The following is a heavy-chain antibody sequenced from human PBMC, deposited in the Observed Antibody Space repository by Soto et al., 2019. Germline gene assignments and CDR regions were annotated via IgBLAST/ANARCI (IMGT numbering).Heavy chain of an antibody. V-gene: IGHV3-30*18. CDR2: ISYDGSNK. Sequence: GGSLRLSCAASGFTFSSYGMHWVRQAPGKGLEWVAVISYDGSNKYYADSVKGRFTISRDNSKNTLYLQMNSLRADDTAVYDWAKDAYDFQRSYYYYGIDVWGQGTTVTVSS. J-gene: IGHJ6*02. CDR3: AKDAYDFQRSYYYYGIDV. CDR1: GFTFSSYG. D-gene: IGHD3-3*01.